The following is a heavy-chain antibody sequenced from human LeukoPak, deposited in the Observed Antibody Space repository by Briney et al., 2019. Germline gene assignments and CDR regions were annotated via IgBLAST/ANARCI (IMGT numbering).Heavy chain of an antibody. CDR1: GYTFTSYT. D-gene: IGHD6-19*01. J-gene: IGHJ4*02. V-gene: IGHV1-3*01. CDR2: INGGNGKT. Sequence: GASVKVSCKASGYTFTSYTMHWGRQAPGQRLEWMGWINGGNGKTKYSQEFQGRVTVTTDTSTSTAYMELRSLRSDDTAVYYCARARSSSGCALYWGQGTLVTVSS. CDR3: ARARSSSGCALY.